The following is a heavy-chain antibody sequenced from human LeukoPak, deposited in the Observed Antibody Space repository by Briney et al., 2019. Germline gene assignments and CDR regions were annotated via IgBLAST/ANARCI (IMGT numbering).Heavy chain of an antibody. CDR2: ISAYNGNT. CDR1: GYTFTSYG. J-gene: IGHJ6*02. Sequence: ASVKVSCKASGYTFTSYGISWVRQAPGQGLEWMGWISAYNGNTNYAQKFQGRVTITADESTSTAYMELSSLRSEDTAVYYCARGRNYYDSSGYSYYYGMDVWGQGTTVTVSS. D-gene: IGHD3-22*01. CDR3: ARGRNYYDSSGYSYYYGMDV. V-gene: IGHV1-18*01.